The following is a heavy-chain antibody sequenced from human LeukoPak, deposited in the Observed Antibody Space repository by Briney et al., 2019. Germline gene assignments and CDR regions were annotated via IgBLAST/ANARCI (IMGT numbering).Heavy chain of an antibody. V-gene: IGHV1-58*02. D-gene: IGHD2-2*01. J-gene: IGHJ3*02. CDR1: GFTFTSSA. CDR2: IVVGSGNT. CDR3: AREGVVLGGDAFDI. Sequence: SVKVSCKASGFTFTSSAMQWVRQARGQRLEWIGWIVVGSGNTNYAQKFQERVTITRDMSTSTAYMELSSLRSEVTAVYYCAREGVVLGGDAFDIWGQGTMVTVSS.